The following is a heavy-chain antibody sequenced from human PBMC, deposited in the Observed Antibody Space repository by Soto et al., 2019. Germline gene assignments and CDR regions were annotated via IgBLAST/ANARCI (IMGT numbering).Heavy chain of an antibody. Sequence: EEQLVESGGGLVQPGGSLRLSCVASGFILSGYDMHWVRQATGEGLEWVSAIGTAGDPYYSGSVKGRFTISRGNAENSVYLPMNSLRAGDTAVYYCARAGYDSSGYYFYAMDVWGPGTTVTVSS. CDR1: GFILSGYD. V-gene: IGHV3-13*05. J-gene: IGHJ6*02. D-gene: IGHD3-22*01. CDR3: ARAGYDSSGYYFYAMDV. CDR2: IGTAGDP.